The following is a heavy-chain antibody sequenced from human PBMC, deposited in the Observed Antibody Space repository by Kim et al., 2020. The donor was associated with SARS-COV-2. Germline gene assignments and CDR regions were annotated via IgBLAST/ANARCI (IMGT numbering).Heavy chain of an antibody. V-gene: IGHV3-48*03. Sequence: GGSLRLSCAASGFTFSSYEMNWVRQAPGKGLEWVSYISSSGSTIYYADSVKGRFTISRDNAKNSLYLQMNSLRAEDTAVYYCARDLGVLEWSNENYYYGMDVWGQGTTVTVSS. CDR2: ISSSGSTI. D-gene: IGHD3-3*01. CDR3: ARDLGVLEWSNENYYYGMDV. J-gene: IGHJ6*02. CDR1: GFTFSSYE.